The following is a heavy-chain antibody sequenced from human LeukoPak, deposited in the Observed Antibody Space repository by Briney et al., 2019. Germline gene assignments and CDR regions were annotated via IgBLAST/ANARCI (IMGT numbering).Heavy chain of an antibody. V-gene: IGHV3-74*01. J-gene: IGHJ5*02. D-gene: IGHD1-1*01. CDR3: VRDWSAWRQEFDL. Sequence: PGGSLRLSCVASGFSFGTYWMHWFRQAPGKGLEWVSQISSDGSGTTYAGSVQGRFPISRDNAKNTLYLQMRSLGVEDTAVYYCVRDWSAWRQEFDLWGQGTLVTVSS. CDR1: GFSFGTYW. CDR2: ISSDGSGT.